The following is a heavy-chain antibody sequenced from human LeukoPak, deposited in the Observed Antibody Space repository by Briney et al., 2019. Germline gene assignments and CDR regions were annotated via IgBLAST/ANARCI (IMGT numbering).Heavy chain of an antibody. J-gene: IGHJ4*02. D-gene: IGHD5-24*01. CDR1: GFTFSSYE. V-gene: IGHV3-48*03. CDR3: AREMAKPFDY. Sequence: TGGSLRLSCAASGFTFSSYEMNWVRQAPGKGLEWVSYISGSGRTIYYADSVKGRFTISRDNAKNSLYLQMNSLRAEDTAVYYCAREMAKPFDYWGQGTLVTVSS. CDR2: ISGSGRTI.